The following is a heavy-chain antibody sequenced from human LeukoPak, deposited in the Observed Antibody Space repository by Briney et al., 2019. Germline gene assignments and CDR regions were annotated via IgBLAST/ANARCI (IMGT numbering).Heavy chain of an antibody. Sequence: SETLSLTCTVSLDSTTSNFWSWVRQPPGKGLEWIGEIHRSGSPNYNPSLQSRVTISIDRSRNQIVLELSSVTAADTAVYYCARQGSGSSYYYYTFPYWGQGTLVTVSS. D-gene: IGHD1-26*01. CDR1: LDSTTSNF. J-gene: IGHJ4*02. CDR2: IHRSGSP. V-gene: IGHV4-4*02. CDR3: ARQGSGSSYYYYTFPY.